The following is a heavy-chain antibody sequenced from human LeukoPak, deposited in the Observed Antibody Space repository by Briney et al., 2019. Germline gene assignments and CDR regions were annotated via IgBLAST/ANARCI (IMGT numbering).Heavy chain of an antibody. Sequence: PGGSLRLSCAASGFTFSSYAMSWVRQAPGKGLEWVSASGSGGSTYYADSVKGRFTISRDNSKNTLYLQMNSLRAEDTAVYYCASLENYYDSSGNLVTDAFDIWGQGTMVTVSS. J-gene: IGHJ3*02. CDR2: SGSGGST. CDR3: ASLENYYDSSGNLVTDAFDI. V-gene: IGHV3-23*01. CDR1: GFTFSSYA. D-gene: IGHD3-22*01.